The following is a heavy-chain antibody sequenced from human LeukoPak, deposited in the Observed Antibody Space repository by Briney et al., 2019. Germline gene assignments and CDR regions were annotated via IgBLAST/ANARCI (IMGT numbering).Heavy chain of an antibody. V-gene: IGHV1-18*01. J-gene: IGHJ3*02. D-gene: IGHD5-18*01. Sequence: GASVKVSCKASGYTFTSYGISWVRQAPGQGLEWMGWISAYNGNTNYAQKFQGRVTITTDESTSTAYMELSSLRSEDTAVYYCARGYSYGFFAFDIWGQGTMVTVSS. CDR2: ISAYNGNT. CDR3: ARGYSYGFFAFDI. CDR1: GYTFTSYG.